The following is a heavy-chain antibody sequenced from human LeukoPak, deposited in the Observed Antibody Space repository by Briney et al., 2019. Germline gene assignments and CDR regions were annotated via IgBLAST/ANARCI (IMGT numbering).Heavy chain of an antibody. D-gene: IGHD1-26*01. Sequence: PGGSLRLSCAASGFTFSSYGMHWVRQAPGKGLEWVAVISYDGSNKYYADSVKGRFTISRDNSKNTLYLQMNSLRAEDTAVYYCAREGELLFTLPDYWGQGTLVTVSS. J-gene: IGHJ4*02. V-gene: IGHV3-30*03. CDR2: ISYDGSNK. CDR1: GFTFSSYG. CDR3: AREGELLFTLPDY.